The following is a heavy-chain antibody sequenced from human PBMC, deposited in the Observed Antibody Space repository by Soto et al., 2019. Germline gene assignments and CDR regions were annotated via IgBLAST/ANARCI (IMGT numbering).Heavy chain of an antibody. CDR2: INPNSGGT. J-gene: IGHJ6*02. CDR1: GYTFTGYY. Sequence: ASVKVSCKASGYTFTGYYMHWVRQAPGQGLEWMGWINPNSGGTNYAQKFQGRVTMTRDTSISTAYMELSRLRSDDTAVYYCARTGRYDILTGYYYYGMDVWGQGTTVTVSS. D-gene: IGHD3-9*01. CDR3: ARTGRYDILTGYYYYGMDV. V-gene: IGHV1-2*02.